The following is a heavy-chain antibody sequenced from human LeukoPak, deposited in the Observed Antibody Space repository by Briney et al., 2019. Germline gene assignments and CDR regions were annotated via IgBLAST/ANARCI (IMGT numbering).Heavy chain of an antibody. J-gene: IGHJ4*02. CDR3: ARGPRVYYFDY. CDR1: GGTFSNYA. CDR2: IIPILNEP. V-gene: IGHV1-69*10. D-gene: IGHD2-8*01. Sequence: SVKVSCEASGGTFSNYAISWVRQAPGQGLEWMGGIIPILNEPDYAQKFQGRVTISADTSTSTAYMELSGLRSDDTAVYFCARGPRVYYFDYWGQGTLVTVSS.